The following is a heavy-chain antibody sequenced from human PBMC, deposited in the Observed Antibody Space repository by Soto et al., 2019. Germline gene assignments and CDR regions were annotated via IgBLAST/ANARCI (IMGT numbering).Heavy chain of an antibody. D-gene: IGHD2-15*01. CDR1: GFTVSSNY. V-gene: IGHV3-53*01. J-gene: IGHJ5*02. Sequence: EVQLVESGGGLIQPGGSLRLSCAASGFTVSSNYMSWVRQAPGKGLEWVSVIYSGGSTYYADSVKGRFTISRDNSKNTLYLQMNSLRAEDTAVYYRASHVGGKNLNCFDPWGQGTLVTVST. CDR2: IYSGGST. CDR3: ASHVGGKNLNCFDP.